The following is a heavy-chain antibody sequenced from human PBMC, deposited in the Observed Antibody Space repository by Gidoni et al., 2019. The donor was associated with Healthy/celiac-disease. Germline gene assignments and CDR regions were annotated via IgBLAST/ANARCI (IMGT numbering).Heavy chain of an antibody. CDR3: ARNIADS. CDR2: INHSGRT. V-gene: IGHV4-34*01. D-gene: IGHD5-12*01. J-gene: IGHJ4*02. Sequence: QVQLQQWGAGLLKPSETLSLTCAVYGGSFSDYYWSWIRQPPGKGLEWIGEINHSGRTNYNPSLKSRFTISVDTSKNQFSLKLSSMTAADTAVYYCARNIADSWGQGTLVTVSS. CDR1: GGSFSDYY.